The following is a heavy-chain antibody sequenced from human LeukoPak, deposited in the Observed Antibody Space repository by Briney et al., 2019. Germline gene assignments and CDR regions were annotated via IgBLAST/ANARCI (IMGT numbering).Heavy chain of an antibody. CDR1: GGSISSGSYY. J-gene: IGHJ4*02. Sequence: SETLSLTCTVSGGSISSGSYYWSWIRQPAGKGLEWIGRIYTSGSTNYNRSLKSRVTISVDTSKNQFSLKLSSVTAADTAVYYCARNKAPQVKGGFDYWGQGTLVTVSS. D-gene: IGHD3-16*01. CDR3: ARNKAPQVKGGFDY. V-gene: IGHV4-61*02. CDR2: IYTSGST.